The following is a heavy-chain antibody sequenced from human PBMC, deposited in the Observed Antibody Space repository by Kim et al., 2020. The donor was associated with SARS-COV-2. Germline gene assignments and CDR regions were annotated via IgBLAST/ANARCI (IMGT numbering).Heavy chain of an antibody. Sequence: GGSLRLSCAASGFTFDDYAMHWVRQAPGKGLEWVSGISWNSGSIGYADSVKGRFTISRDNAKNSLYLQMNSLRAEDTALYYCAKIGQYGDYFDYWGQGTLVTVSS. CDR1: GFTFDDYA. CDR2: ISWNSGSI. J-gene: IGHJ4*02. CDR3: AKIGQYGDYFDY. D-gene: IGHD4-17*01. V-gene: IGHV3-9*01.